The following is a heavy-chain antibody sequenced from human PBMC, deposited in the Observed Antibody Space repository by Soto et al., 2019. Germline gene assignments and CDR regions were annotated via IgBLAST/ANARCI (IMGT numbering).Heavy chain of an antibody. CDR3: ARAKPLWMDV. D-gene: IGHD5-18*01. Sequence: QVQLQESGTGLVKPSETLSLTCTVSGGSISSYYWSWIRQPPGKGLEWIGYIYYSGSTNYNPSLKSRVTISVDTSKNQFSLKLSSVTAADTAVYYCARAKPLWMDVWGQGTTVTVSS. CDR2: IYYSGST. V-gene: IGHV4-59*01. CDR1: GGSISSYY. J-gene: IGHJ6*02.